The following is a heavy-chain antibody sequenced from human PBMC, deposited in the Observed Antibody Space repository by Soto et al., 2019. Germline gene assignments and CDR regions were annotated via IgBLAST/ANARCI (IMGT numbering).Heavy chain of an antibody. CDR2: IYYSGST. J-gene: IGHJ4*02. V-gene: IGHV4-31*03. CDR1: GGSISSGVYY. D-gene: IGHD1-26*01. Sequence: SETLSLTCTVSGGSISSGVYYWSWIRQHPGKGLEWIGYIYYSGSTYYNPSLKSRVTISVDTSKNQFSLKLSSVTAADTAVYYCARDRGVGATGYYFDYWGQGTLVTVSS. CDR3: ARDRGVGATGYYFDY.